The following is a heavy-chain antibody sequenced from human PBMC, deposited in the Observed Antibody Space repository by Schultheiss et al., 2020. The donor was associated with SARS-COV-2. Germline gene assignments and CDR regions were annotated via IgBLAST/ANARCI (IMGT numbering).Heavy chain of an antibody. J-gene: IGHJ6*02. CDR1: GGSFSGYY. D-gene: IGHD6-13*01. Sequence: SETLSLTCAVYGGSFSGYYWSWIRQPPGKGLEWIGEIYHSGSTNYNPSLKSRVTISVDKSKNQFSLKLSSVTAADTAVYYCARVGLIAAAGTIYYYYGMDVWGQGTTVTVSS. CDR3: ARVGLIAAAGTIYYYYGMDV. CDR2: IYHSGST. V-gene: IGHV4-34*01.